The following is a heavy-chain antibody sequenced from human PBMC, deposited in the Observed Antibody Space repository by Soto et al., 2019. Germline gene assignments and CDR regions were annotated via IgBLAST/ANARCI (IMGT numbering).Heavy chain of an antibody. Sequence: QVQLVESGGGVVQPGRSLRLSCAASGFTFSSYGMHWVRQAPGKGLEWVAVIWYDGSNKYYAESVKGRFTISSDNSKNPLSLHINRLRTEDTAVYYCARVDSCPYRYCYGYNCFHPWFQGTLVTVSS. V-gene: IGHV3-33*01. CDR1: GFTFSSYG. D-gene: IGHD5-18*01. J-gene: IGHJ5*02. CDR2: IWYDGSNK. CDR3: ARVDSCPYRYCYGYNCFHP.